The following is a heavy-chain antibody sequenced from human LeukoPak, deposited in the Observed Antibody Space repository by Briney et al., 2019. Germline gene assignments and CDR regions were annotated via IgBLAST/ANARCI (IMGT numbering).Heavy chain of an antibody. CDR1: GFTFSTYW. CDR2: ISSSSSYI. J-gene: IGHJ4*02. Sequence: GGSLRLSCAASGFTFSTYWMSWVRQAPGKGLEWVSSISSSSSYIYYADSVKGRFTISRDNAKNSLYLQMNSLRAEDTAVYYCARDAGYSSSSAGDYWGQGTLVTVSS. CDR3: ARDAGYSSSSAGDY. V-gene: IGHV3-21*01. D-gene: IGHD6-13*01.